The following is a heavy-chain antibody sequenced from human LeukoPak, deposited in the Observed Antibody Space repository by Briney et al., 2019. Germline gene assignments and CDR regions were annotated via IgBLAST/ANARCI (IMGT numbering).Heavy chain of an antibody. V-gene: IGHV1-2*02. CDR1: GYTFTGYY. J-gene: IGHJ4*02. CDR3: ARDWSRYFDGRQLPAYYFDY. Sequence: GASVKVSCKASGYTFTGYYMHWVRQAPGQGLEWMGWINPNSGGTNYAQKFQGRVTMTRDTSISTAYMELSRLRSDDTAVYYCARDWSRYFDGRQLPAYYFDYWGQGTLVTVSS. CDR2: INPNSGGT. D-gene: IGHD3-9*01.